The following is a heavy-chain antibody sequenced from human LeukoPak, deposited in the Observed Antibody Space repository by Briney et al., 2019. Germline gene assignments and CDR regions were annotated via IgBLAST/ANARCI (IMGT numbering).Heavy chain of an antibody. V-gene: IGHV3-23*01. CDR3: AKLPSYYYESSGYYYFDY. CDR1: GFTFSSYA. CDR2: ISGSGVST. Sequence: PGGSLRLSCAASGFTFSSYAMSWVRKTPGKGLEWVSAISGSGVSTYYADSVKGRFTVSRDNSKNTLYLQMNSLRAGDTAVYYCAKLPSYYYESSGYYYFDYWGQGTLVTVSS. D-gene: IGHD3-22*01. J-gene: IGHJ4*02.